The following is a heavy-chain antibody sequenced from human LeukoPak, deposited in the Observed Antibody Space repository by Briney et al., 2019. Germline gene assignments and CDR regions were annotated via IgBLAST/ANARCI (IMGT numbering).Heavy chain of an antibody. Sequence: GGSLRLSCAASGFTVSNYVMSWVRQAPGRGLEWVSVISGSGSFAYYAHSVKGGFTISRDNSKYRMYLQMNGLRPEDTAVYYCAKCYSNNWSDAFDIWGQGTMVTVSS. CDR2: ISGSGSFA. V-gene: IGHV3-23*01. D-gene: IGHD6-13*01. CDR3: AKCYSNNWSDAFDI. CDR1: GFTVSNYV. J-gene: IGHJ3*02.